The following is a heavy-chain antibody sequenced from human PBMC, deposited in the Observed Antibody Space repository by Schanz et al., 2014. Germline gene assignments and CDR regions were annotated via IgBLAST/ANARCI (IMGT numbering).Heavy chain of an antibody. Sequence: EVHLLESGGGLVPPGGSLRLSCAASGFNFSDYAMCWVRQAPGKGLEWVSAISGGGGTTYYTDSVKGRFTISRDNAKSSLYLQMNSLRVEDTDVYYCAASSGWPPSTDYWGQGTLVTVSS. D-gene: IGHD6-19*01. CDR3: AASSGWPPSTDY. J-gene: IGHJ4*02. CDR1: GFNFSDYA. V-gene: IGHV3-23*01. CDR2: ISGGGGTT.